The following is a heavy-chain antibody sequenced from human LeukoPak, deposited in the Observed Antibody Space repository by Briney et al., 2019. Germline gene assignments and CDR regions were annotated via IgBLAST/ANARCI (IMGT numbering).Heavy chain of an antibody. CDR1: GFSFSSYD. CDR3: VRGTVGVGAFDI. V-gene: IGHV3-13*01. CDR2: ISTAGDT. Sequence: GGSLRLSCAASGFSFSSYDMHWVRQVTGKGLDWVSAISTAGDTHYPGSVKGRFTISRENAKNSLYLQMNSLRAGDTAVYYCVRGTVGVGAFDIWGQGTMVTVS. D-gene: IGHD1-1*01. J-gene: IGHJ3*02.